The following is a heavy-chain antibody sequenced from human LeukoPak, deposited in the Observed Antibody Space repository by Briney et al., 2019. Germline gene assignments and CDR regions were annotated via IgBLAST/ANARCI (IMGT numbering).Heavy chain of an antibody. J-gene: IGHJ4*02. CDR2: INPSGGST. V-gene: IGHV1-46*01. CDR1: GYTFTSYY. CDR3: ARDKPSGYGYGGLDY. D-gene: IGHD5-18*01. Sequence: ASVKVSCKASGYTFTSYYMHWVRQAPGQGLEWMGIINPSGGSTSYAQKFQGRVTMTRDTSTSTVYMELSSLRSEDTAVYYCARDKPSGYGYGGLDYWGQGTLVTVSS.